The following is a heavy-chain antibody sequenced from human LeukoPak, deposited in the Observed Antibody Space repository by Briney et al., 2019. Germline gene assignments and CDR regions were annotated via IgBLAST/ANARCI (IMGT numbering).Heavy chain of an antibody. Sequence: GGSLRLSCAASGFTFNAYYMGWVRQAPGKGLEWVANIRQDGNEQYYVDSVKGRFTISRDNAKSSLYLQMNSLSAEDTAVYYCATYLRDTAAGYYYFDYWGQGTLVTVSS. V-gene: IGHV3-7*01. D-gene: IGHD5-18*01. CDR3: ATYLRDTAAGYYYFDY. J-gene: IGHJ4*02. CDR2: IRQDGNEQ. CDR1: GFTFNAYY.